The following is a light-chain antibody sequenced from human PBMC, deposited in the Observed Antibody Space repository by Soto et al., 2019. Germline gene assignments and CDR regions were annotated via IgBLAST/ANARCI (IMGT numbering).Light chain of an antibody. Sequence: EIVLTQSPGTLSLSPGERATLSCRASQSVSSNYLAWYQQKPGQAPRLLIYGASSRATGIPDRFSGSGSGTDFTLTISRQEPEDFAVYYCQQYGSSHTFGQGTKLEIK. CDR2: GAS. J-gene: IGKJ2*01. CDR1: QSVSSNY. CDR3: QQYGSSHT. V-gene: IGKV3-20*01.